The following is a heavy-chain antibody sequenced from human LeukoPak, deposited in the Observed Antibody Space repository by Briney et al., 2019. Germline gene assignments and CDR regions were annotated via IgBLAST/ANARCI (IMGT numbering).Heavy chain of an antibody. V-gene: IGHV1-2*04. CDR2: INPSSGGT. CDR1: GYTFTGYY. CDR3: AREMATISNWFDP. D-gene: IGHD5-24*01. Sequence: ASVKVSCKASGYTFTGYYMHWVRQAPGQGLEWMGWINPSSGGTNYAQKFQGWVTMTRDTSISTAYMELSRLRSDDTAVYYCAREMATISNWFDPWGQGTLVTVSS. J-gene: IGHJ5*02.